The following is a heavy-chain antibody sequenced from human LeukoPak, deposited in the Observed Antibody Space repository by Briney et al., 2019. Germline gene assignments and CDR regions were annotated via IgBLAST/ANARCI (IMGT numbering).Heavy chain of an antibody. CDR1: SGSISASSFY. V-gene: IGHV4-39*01. CDR3: ARKRGYSYGRIYYYYYMDV. Sequence: SGTLSLTCTVSSGSISASSFYRGWIRQPPGKGLDWIGSIYYSGNTYNPSLKSRVTISVDTSKNQFSLKLSSVTAANTAVYYCARKRGYSYGRIYYYYYMDVWGKGTTVTVSS. J-gene: IGHJ6*03. D-gene: IGHD5-18*01. CDR2: IYYSGNT.